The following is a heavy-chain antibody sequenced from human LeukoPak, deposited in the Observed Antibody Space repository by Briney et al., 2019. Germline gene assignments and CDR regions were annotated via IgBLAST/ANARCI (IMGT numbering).Heavy chain of an antibody. CDR3: AKGRIAVAPYYGMDV. CDR1: GFILGDYG. CDR2: IGGRGGRT. Sequence: GGSLRLSCAASGFILGDYGMNWVRQAPGKGLEWVSGIGGRGGRTYYADSVQGRFTISRDNSNNTVDLQMNSLRAEDTAIYYCAKGRIAVAPYYGMDVWGRGTTVSVSS. V-gene: IGHV3-23*01. D-gene: IGHD6-19*01. J-gene: IGHJ6*02.